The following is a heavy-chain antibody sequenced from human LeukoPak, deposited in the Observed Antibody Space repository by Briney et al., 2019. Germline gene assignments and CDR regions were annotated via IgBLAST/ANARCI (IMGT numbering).Heavy chain of an antibody. D-gene: IGHD3-22*01. CDR3: ARDGGYHSSGPFDY. CDR2: IWYDGSDE. Sequence: PGGSLRLSCAASGFTFSSHGMHWVRQAPGKGLEWVSIIWYDGSDEYYADSVKGRFDISRDNSKNTLYLQMSSLRAEDTAVYYCARDGGYHSSGPFDYWGQGTLVTVSS. J-gene: IGHJ4*02. CDR1: GFTFSSHG. V-gene: IGHV3-33*01.